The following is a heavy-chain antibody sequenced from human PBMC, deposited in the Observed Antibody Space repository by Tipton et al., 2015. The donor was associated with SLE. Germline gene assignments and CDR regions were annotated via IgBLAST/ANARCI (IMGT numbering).Heavy chain of an antibody. CDR2: ITNSGQTT. J-gene: IGHJ6*03. V-gene: IGHV3-11*04. Sequence: SLRLSCAASGFTFSDYSMSWIRQAPGKGLEWVSYITNSGQTTYYADSVKGRFTISRDTAKNSLYLQMNSLRAEDTAVYYCARVGCSSTNCYVYCYYYYMDVWGKGTTVTVSS. CDR3: ARVGCSSTNCYVYCYYYYMDV. CDR1: GFTFSDYS. D-gene: IGHD2-2*01.